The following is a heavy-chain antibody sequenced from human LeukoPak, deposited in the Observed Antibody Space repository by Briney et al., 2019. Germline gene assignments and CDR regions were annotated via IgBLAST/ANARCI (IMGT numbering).Heavy chain of an antibody. CDR2: ISAYNGNT. J-gene: IGHJ3*02. CDR1: GYTFTGYY. D-gene: IGHD3-22*01. V-gene: IGHV1-18*04. Sequence: ASVKVSCKASGYTFTGYYMHWVRQAPGQGLEWMGWISAYNGNTNYAQKLQGRVTMTTDTSTSAAYMELRSLRSDDTAVYYCASPSPYYDSSGSAAFDIWGQGTMVTVSS. CDR3: ASPSPYYDSSGSAAFDI.